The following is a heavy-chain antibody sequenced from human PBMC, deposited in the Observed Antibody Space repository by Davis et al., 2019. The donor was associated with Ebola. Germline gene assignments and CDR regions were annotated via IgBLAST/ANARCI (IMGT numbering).Heavy chain of an antibody. J-gene: IGHJ4*02. Sequence: AASVTVSCKASGGTLRSNVISWVRQAPGQGLEWMGGIILFFLTANYAQKFQDRVTITADESTTTAYMAVSSLRSEDTAVYFCASRGSSWYYFDSWGQGTLLTVSS. V-gene: IGHV1-69*13. CDR1: GGTLRSNV. CDR2: IILFFLTA. CDR3: ASRGSSWYYFDS. D-gene: IGHD6-13*01.